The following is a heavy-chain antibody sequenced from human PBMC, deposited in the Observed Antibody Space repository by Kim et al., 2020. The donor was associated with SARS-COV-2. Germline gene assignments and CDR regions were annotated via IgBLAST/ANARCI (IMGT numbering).Heavy chain of an antibody. CDR3: AKNIRHRTTVAMGVWDY. V-gene: IGHV3-9*01. J-gene: IGHJ4*02. Sequence: GGSLRLSCAASGFTFDDYAMHWVRQAPGKGLEWVSGISWNSGSIGYADSVKGRFTISRDNAKNSLYLQMNSLRAEDTALYYCAKNIRHRTTVAMGVWDYWGQGTLVTVSS. CDR2: ISWNSGSI. CDR1: GFTFDDYA. D-gene: IGHD4-17*01.